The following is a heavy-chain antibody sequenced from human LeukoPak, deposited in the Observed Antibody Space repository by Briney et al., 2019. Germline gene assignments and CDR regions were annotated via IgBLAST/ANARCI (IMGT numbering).Heavy chain of an antibody. J-gene: IGHJ5*02. Sequence: GGSLRLSCAASGFTVSRNYMSWVRQAPGKGLEWVSVIYSGGRSYYADSVKGRFTISRDNSKNTLFLQMNSLRVEDTALYYCVREGGSDWYSGWFDPWGQGTQVTVSS. V-gene: IGHV3-66*01. CDR3: VREGGSDWYSGWFDP. CDR1: GFTVSRNY. CDR2: IYSGGRS. D-gene: IGHD6-19*01.